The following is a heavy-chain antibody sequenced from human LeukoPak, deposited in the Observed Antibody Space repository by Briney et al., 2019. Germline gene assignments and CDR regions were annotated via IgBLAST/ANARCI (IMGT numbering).Heavy chain of an antibody. Sequence: SETLSLTCTVSGGSISSSSYYWGWIRQPPGKGLEWIGSIYYSGSTYYNPSLRSRVTISVDTSKNPFSLKLRSVTAADTAVYYCAREFRARPLKYSSSWLPKHPHYYYYYMDVWGKGTTVTISS. CDR3: AREFRARPLKYSSSWLPKHPHYYYYYMDV. CDR2: IYYSGST. J-gene: IGHJ6*03. V-gene: IGHV4-39*07. CDR1: GGSISSSSYY. D-gene: IGHD6-13*01.